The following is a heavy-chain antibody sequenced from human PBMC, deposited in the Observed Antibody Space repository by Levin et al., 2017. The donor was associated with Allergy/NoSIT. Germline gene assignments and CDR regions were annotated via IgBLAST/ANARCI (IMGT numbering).Heavy chain of an antibody. CDR2: ISSSSSYI. CDR3: ARDRGDFLDAFDI. Sequence: GGSLRLSCAASGFTFSSYSMNWVRQAPGKGLEWVSSISSSSSYIYYADSVKGRFTISRDNAKNSLYLQMNSLRAEDTAVYYCARDRGDFLDAFDIWGQGTMVTVSS. J-gene: IGHJ3*02. CDR1: GFTFSSYS. D-gene: IGHD3-3*01. V-gene: IGHV3-21*01.